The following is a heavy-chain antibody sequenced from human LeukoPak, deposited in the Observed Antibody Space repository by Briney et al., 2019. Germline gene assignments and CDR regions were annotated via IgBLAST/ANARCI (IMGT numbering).Heavy chain of an antibody. Sequence: GGSLRLSCAASGFTFSNAWMSWVRQAPGKGLEWVSGINWNGGRTGYADSLKGRFTISRDNAKNSVYLQMNSLRAEDTALYYCVRDRCSSTTCYNTPNWFDPWGQGTLVTVSS. D-gene: IGHD2-2*02. CDR1: GFTFSNAW. CDR2: INWNGGRT. V-gene: IGHV3-20*04. J-gene: IGHJ5*02. CDR3: VRDRCSSTTCYNTPNWFDP.